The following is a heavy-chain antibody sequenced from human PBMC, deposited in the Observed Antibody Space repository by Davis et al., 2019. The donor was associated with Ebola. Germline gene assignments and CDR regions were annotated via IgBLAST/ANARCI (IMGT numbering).Heavy chain of an antibody. V-gene: IGHV1-3*01. CDR1: GYTFASYA. CDR2: INAGNGNT. D-gene: IGHD6-19*01. J-gene: IGHJ4*02. Sequence: AASVKVSCKASGYTFASYAMHWVRQAPGQRLEWMGWINAGNGNTKYSQKFQGRVTITRDTSASTAYMELSSLRSEDTAVYYCARDYVAVAGTGDYWGQGTLVTVSS. CDR3: ARDYVAVAGTGDY.